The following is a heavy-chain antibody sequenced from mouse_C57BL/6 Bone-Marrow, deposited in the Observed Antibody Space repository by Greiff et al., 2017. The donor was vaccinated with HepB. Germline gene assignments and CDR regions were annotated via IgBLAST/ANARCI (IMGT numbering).Heavy chain of an antibody. Sequence: VQLQQPGAELVKPGASVKLSCKASGYTFTSYWMQWVKQRPGQGLEWIGEIDPSDSYTNYNQKFKGKATLTVDTSSSTAYRQLSSLTSEDSAVYYCARQAGYYDAMDYWGQGTSVTVSS. CDR1: GYTFTSYW. CDR3: ARQAGYYDAMDY. V-gene: IGHV1-50*01. D-gene: IGHD2-2*01. CDR2: IDPSDSYT. J-gene: IGHJ4*01.